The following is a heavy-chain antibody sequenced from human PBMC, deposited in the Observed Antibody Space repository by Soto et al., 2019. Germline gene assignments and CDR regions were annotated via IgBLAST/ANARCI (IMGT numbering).Heavy chain of an antibody. D-gene: IGHD3-10*01. CDR3: ARDRGECY. J-gene: IGHJ4*02. V-gene: IGHV3-72*01. Sequence: GGSLRLSCAASGFTFSDHYMDWVRQAPGKGLEWVGRTRNKANSYTTEYAASVKGRFTISRDDSKNSLYLQMNSLRAEDTAVYYCARDRGECYWGQGTLVTVSS. CDR2: TRNKANSYTT. CDR1: GFTFSDHY.